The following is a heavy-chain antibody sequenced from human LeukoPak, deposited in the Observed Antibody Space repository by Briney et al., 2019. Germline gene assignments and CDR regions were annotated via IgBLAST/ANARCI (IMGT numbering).Heavy chain of an antibody. D-gene: IGHD3-10*01. CDR3: ARESGGSMVFDY. J-gene: IGHJ4*02. CDR1: GGSFSGYY. Sequence: SETLSLTCAVYGGSFSGYYWSWIRQPPGKGLEWIGYIYYSGSTYYNPSLKSRVTISVDTSKNQFSLKLSSVTAADTAVYYCARESGGSMVFDYWGQGTLVTVSS. V-gene: IGHV4-34*09. CDR2: IYYSGST.